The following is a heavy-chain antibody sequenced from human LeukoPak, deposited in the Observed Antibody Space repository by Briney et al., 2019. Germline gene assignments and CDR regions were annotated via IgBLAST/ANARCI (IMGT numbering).Heavy chain of an antibody. D-gene: IGHD1-26*01. CDR3: AGGESYLF. V-gene: IGHV1-69*06. CDR1: GGTFNSYA. J-gene: IGHJ4*02. CDR2: IIPIFGTT. Sequence: GASVKVSCKASGGTFNSYAISWVRQAPGQGLEWMGGIIPIFGTTNYARKFRGRVTLTADKSTRTAYMELSSLRSEDTAVYYCAGGESYLFWGQGALVTVSS.